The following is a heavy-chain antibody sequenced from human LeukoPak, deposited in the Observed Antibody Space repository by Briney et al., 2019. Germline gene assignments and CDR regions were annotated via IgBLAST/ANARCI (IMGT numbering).Heavy chain of an antibody. CDR3: ARILGELSLYRYYYYYMDV. J-gene: IGHJ6*03. V-gene: IGHV1-18*01. Sequence: ASVKVSCKASGYTFTSYGISWVRQAPGRGLEWVGWISAYNGNTNYAQKLQGRVTMTTDTSTSTAYMELRSLRSDDTAVYYCARILGELSLYRYYYYYMDVWGKGTTVTISS. CDR2: ISAYNGNT. D-gene: IGHD3-16*02. CDR1: GYTFTSYG.